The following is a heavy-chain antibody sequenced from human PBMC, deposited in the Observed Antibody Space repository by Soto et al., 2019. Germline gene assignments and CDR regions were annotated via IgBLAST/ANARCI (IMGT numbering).Heavy chain of an antibody. J-gene: IGHJ6*02. CDR3: ARGPRYHYGMDV. CDR2: IYYSGST. CDR1: GGSISSCGYY. Sequence: SETLSLTCTFSGGSISSCGYYWSWIRQHPGKGLEWIGYIYYSGSTYYNPSLKSRITISVDTSKNQFSLELSSVTAADTAVYYCARGPRYHYGMDVWGQGTTVTVSS. V-gene: IGHV4-31*03.